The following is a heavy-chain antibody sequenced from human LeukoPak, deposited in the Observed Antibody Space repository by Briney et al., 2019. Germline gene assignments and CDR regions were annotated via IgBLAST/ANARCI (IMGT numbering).Heavy chain of an antibody. Sequence: GESLKISCKGSGYSFTSYWIGWVRQMPGKGLEWTGIIYPGDSDTRYSPSFQGQVTISADKSISTAYLQWSSLKASDTAMYYCARLVEQQHDAHYMDVWGKGTTVTVSS. CDR2: IYPGDSDT. CDR1: GYSFTSYW. J-gene: IGHJ6*03. V-gene: IGHV5-51*01. D-gene: IGHD6-13*01. CDR3: ARLVEQQHDAHYMDV.